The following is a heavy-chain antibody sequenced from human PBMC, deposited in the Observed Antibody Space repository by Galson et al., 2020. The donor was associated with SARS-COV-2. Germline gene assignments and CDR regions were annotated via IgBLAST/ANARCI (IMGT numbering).Heavy chain of an antibody. Sequence: GGSLRLSCAASGFTFSSYSMNWVRQAPGKGLEWVSSISSSSSYIYYADSVKGRFTISRDNAKNSLYLQMNSLRAEDTAVYYCARDRGYSGYDPGWGQGTLVTVSS. V-gene: IGHV3-21*01. CDR1: GFTFSSYS. J-gene: IGHJ4*02. CDR3: ARDRGYSGYDPG. CDR2: ISSSSSYI. D-gene: IGHD5-12*01.